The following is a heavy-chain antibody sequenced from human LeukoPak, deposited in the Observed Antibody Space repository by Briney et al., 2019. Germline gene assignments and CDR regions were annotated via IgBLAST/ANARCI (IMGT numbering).Heavy chain of an antibody. CDR2: ISGSGGST. CDR3: ARDSNFDWFDP. Sequence: GGSLRLSCAASGFTFSSYAMNWVRQAPGKGLEWVSAISGSGGSTYYADSVKGRFTISRDNSKNTLYLQMSSLRAEDTAVYYCARDSNFDWFDPWGQGTLVTVSS. D-gene: IGHD1-7*01. J-gene: IGHJ5*02. V-gene: IGHV3-23*01. CDR1: GFTFSSYA.